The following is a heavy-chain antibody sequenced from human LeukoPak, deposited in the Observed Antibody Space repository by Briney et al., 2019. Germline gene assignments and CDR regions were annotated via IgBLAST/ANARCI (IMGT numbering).Heavy chain of an antibody. CDR1: GDSVSSNGAA. D-gene: IGHD6-19*01. CDR3: ARVNSGYSSGSYAPSDY. Sequence: SQTLSLICAISGDSVSSNGAAWNWIRQSPTRGLEWLGRTMYRSKWYNDYAESVKSRIIINPDTSKNQFSLQLNSVTPEDTAVYYCARVNSGYSSGSYAPSDYWGQGTLVTVSS. J-gene: IGHJ4*02. V-gene: IGHV6-1*01. CDR2: TMYRSKWYN.